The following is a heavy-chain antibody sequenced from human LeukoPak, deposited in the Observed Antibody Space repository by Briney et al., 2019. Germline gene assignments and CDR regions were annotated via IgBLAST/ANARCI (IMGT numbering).Heavy chain of an antibody. V-gene: IGHV3-21*01. CDR3: ARDSGVPAAMGWFDP. D-gene: IGHD2-2*01. CDR1: GSTFSSYS. J-gene: IGHJ5*02. CDR2: ISSSSSYI. Sequence: PGGSLRLSCAASGSTFSSYSMNWVRQAPGKGLEWFSSISSSSSYIYYADSVKGRFTISRDNAKNSLYLQMNSLRAEDTAVYYCARDSGVPAAMGWFDPWGQGTLVTVSS.